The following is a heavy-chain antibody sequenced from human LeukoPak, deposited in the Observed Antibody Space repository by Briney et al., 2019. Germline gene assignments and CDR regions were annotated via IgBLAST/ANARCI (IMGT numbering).Heavy chain of an antibody. V-gene: IGHV3-7*01. D-gene: IGHD5-12*01. CDR1: GITFSRHW. CDR3: ARVPPYSGYGLYYFDY. J-gene: IGHJ4*02. CDR2: IKQDGSEK. Sequence: GGSLRLSCVASGITFSRHWMKWVRQAPGKGLEWVANIKQDGSEKFYVDSVKGRFTISRDNAKNSLYLQMNSLRAEDTAVYYCARVPPYSGYGLYYFDYWGQGTLVTVSS.